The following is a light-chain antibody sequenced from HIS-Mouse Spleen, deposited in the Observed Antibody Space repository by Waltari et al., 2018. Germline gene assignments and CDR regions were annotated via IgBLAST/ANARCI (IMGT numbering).Light chain of an antibody. CDR1: SSDVGGYNY. V-gene: IGLV2-14*03. CDR2: DVS. CDR3: SSYTSSSTYV. J-gene: IGLJ1*01. Sequence: QSALTQPASVSGSPGQSITISCTGTSSDVGGYNYVSWYQPHPGKAPKLMIYDVSNRTSGVSNRFSGSKSGNTASLTISGLQAEDEADYYCSSYTSSSTYVFGTGTKVTVL.